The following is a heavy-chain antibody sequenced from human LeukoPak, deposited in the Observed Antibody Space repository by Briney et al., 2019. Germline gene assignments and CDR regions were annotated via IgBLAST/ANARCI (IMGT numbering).Heavy chain of an antibody. Sequence: PGGSLRLSCAASEFTFSSYWMTWVRQAPGKGLEWVANIKQDGSEIYYMDSVKGRFTISRDNAKNSLYLQMNSLRAEDTAVYYCARDLWAQKLPHRYSDYWGQGTLVTVSS. CDR2: IKQDGSEI. D-gene: IGHD6-13*01. V-gene: IGHV3-7*05. J-gene: IGHJ4*02. CDR3: ARDLWAQKLPHRYSDY. CDR1: EFTFSSYW.